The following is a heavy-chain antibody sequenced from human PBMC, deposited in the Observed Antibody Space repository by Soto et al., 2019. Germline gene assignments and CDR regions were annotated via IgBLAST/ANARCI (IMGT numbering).Heavy chain of an antibody. CDR2: INPKTGGT. D-gene: IGHD1-26*01. CDR3: ARDVVGSDYFDS. Sequence: ASVKVSCKASGYTFTDYYMHWVRQAPGQGLEWMGWINPKTGGTNYVQKFQGRVTMTRDTSITTAYMELSRLKSDDTAVYYCARDVVGSDYFDSWGQGTLVTVSS. V-gene: IGHV1-2*02. CDR1: GYTFTDYY. J-gene: IGHJ4*02.